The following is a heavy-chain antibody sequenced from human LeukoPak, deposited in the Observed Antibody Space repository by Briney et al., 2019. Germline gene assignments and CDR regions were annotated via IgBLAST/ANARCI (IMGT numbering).Heavy chain of an antibody. CDR3: AKSLNWNFES. V-gene: IGHV3-23*01. Sequence: GGSLRLSCAASGFTFSSYAMSWVRQAPGKGLEWVSSFGGNGGNTYYADSVRGRFSISRDNSKNTLYLQMNSLRAEDTAIYFCAKSLNWNFESWGRGTLVTVAS. J-gene: IGHJ4*02. CDR2: FGGNGGNT. D-gene: IGHD1-1*01. CDR1: GFTFSSYA.